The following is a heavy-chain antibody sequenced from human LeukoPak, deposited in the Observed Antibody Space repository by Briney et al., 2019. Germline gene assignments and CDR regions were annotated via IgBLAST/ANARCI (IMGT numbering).Heavy chain of an antibody. V-gene: IGHV1-2*02. CDR2: INPNSGGT. CDR1: GYTFTGYY. D-gene: IGHD2-15*01. J-gene: IGHJ5*02. CDR3: ARRRVVVAATEADWFDP. Sequence: GASVKVSCKASGYTFTGYYMHWVRQAPGQGREWMGWINPNSGGTNYAQKFQGRVTMTRDTSISPAYMELRRLRSDDTAVYSCARRRVVVAATEADWFDPWGQGTLVTVSS.